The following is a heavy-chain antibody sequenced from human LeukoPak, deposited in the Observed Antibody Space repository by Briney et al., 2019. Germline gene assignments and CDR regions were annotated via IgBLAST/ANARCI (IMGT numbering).Heavy chain of an antibody. J-gene: IGHJ5*02. CDR2: ISSSSSYI. CDR3: ARMAGSGSYTWFDP. D-gene: IGHD3-10*01. V-gene: IGHV3-21*06. Sequence: PGGSLRLSCAASGFTFSSYSMNWVRQAPGKGLEWVSSISSSSSYIYYADSLKGRFTISRDNAKNSLYLQMNSLRAEDTAVYYCARMAGSGSYTWFDPWGQGTLVTVSS. CDR1: GFTFSSYS.